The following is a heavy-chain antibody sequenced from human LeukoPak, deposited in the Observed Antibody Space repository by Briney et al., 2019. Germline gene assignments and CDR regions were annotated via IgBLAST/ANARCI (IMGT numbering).Heavy chain of an antibody. Sequence: GASVKVSCKASGYTFTSYGISWVRQAPGQGLEWMGWISAYNGNTNYAQKLQGRVTMTTDTSTSTAYMELRSLRSDDTAVYYRATSVGTADYYYYGMDVWGQGTTVTVSS. CDR3: ATSVGTADYYYYGMDV. CDR1: GYTFTSYG. D-gene: IGHD5-18*01. CDR2: ISAYNGNT. V-gene: IGHV1-18*01. J-gene: IGHJ6*02.